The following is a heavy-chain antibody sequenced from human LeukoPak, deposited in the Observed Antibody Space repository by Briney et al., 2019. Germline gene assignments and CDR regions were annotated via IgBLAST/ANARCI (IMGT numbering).Heavy chain of an antibody. CDR2: ISSSSSYI. D-gene: IGHD3-22*01. J-gene: IGHJ4*02. Sequence: GGSLRLSCAASGFTFSSYSMNWVRQAPGRGLEWVSSISSSSSYIYYADSVKGRFTISRDNAKNSLYLQMNSLRAEDTAVHYCARAGDSSVKFDYWGQGTLVTVSS. CDR3: ARAGDSSVKFDY. CDR1: GFTFSSYS. V-gene: IGHV3-21*01.